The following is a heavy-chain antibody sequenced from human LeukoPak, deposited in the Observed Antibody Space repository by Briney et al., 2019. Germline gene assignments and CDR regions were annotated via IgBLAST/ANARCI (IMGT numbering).Heavy chain of an antibody. Sequence: GGSLRLSCAASGFTFNYYAMSWVRQAPGKGLEWVSGISENEGTTYYTDSVKGRFTISRDNTKNTVYLQMNNLRADDTAVYFGARHDSFIPYCGQGTLVTVSS. V-gene: IGHV3-23*01. CDR3: ARHDSFIPY. CDR1: GFTFNYYA. D-gene: IGHD5-18*01. CDR2: ISENEGTT. J-gene: IGHJ4*02.